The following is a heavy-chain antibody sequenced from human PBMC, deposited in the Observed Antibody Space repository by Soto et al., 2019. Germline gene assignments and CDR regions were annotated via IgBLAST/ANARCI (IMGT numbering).Heavy chain of an antibody. CDR3: ARDNLAYCSGGSCYYLEYFQY. CDR2: MNPNSGNT. CDR1: GYTFTSYD. Sequence: ASVKVSCKASGYTFTSYDINWVRQATGQGLEWMGWMNPNSGNTGYAQKFQGRVTMTRNTSMSTAYMELSSLRSEDTAVYYCARDNLAYCSGGSCYYLEYFQYWGQGTLVTVSS. J-gene: IGHJ1*01. V-gene: IGHV1-8*01. D-gene: IGHD2-15*01.